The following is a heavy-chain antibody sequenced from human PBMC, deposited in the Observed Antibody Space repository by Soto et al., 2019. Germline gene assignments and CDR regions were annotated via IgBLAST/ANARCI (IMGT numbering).Heavy chain of an antibody. CDR3: ARQANCGGDCYTGVNYYYYYGMDV. CDR2: IIPIFGTA. Sequence: QVQLVQSGAEVKKPGSSVKVSCKASGGTFSSYAISWVRQAPGQGLEWMGGIIPIFGTANYAQKFQGRVTITADESTSTAYMELSSLRSEDTAVYYCARQANCGGDCYTGVNYYYYYGMDVGGQGTTVTVSS. D-gene: IGHD2-21*02. J-gene: IGHJ6*02. CDR1: GGTFSSYA. V-gene: IGHV1-69*01.